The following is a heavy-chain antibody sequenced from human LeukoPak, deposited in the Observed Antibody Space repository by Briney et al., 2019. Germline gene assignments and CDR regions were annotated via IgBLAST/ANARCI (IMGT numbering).Heavy chain of an antibody. Sequence: PGGSLRLSCAASGFTFSSYSMNWVRQAPGKGLEWVSSISSSSSYIYYADSVKGRFTISRDNAKNSLYPQMNSLRAEDTAVYYCARVGGGYSITNWFDPWGQGTLVTVSS. CDR1: GFTFSSYS. J-gene: IGHJ5*02. V-gene: IGHV3-21*01. CDR3: ARVGGGYSITNWFDP. CDR2: ISSSSSYI. D-gene: IGHD6-13*01.